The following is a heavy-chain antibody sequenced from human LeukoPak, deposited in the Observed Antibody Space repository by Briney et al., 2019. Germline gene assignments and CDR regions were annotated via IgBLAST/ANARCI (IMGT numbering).Heavy chain of an antibody. D-gene: IGHD5-18*01. Sequence: PSQTLSLTCTVSGGSISSGSYYWSWIRQPPEKGLEWIGSIFQSGSTYYNPSLKSRVTISVDTSKNQFSLKLSSVTAADTAVYYCARVAGGYSYRLDYWGQGTLVTVSS. CDR1: GGSISSGSYY. J-gene: IGHJ4*02. CDR3: ARVAGGYSYRLDY. V-gene: IGHV4-39*07. CDR2: IFQSGST.